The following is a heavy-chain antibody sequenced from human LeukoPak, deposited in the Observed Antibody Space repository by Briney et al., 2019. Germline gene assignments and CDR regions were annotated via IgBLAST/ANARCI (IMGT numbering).Heavy chain of an antibody. Sequence: GGSLRLSCAASGFTFSTYAMNWVRQAPGKGLEWVSGISGSGGSTYYADSVKGRFTISRDNSKNTLYLEMNSLRAEDTAVYYCAKDRHSGTFDYWGQGTLVIVSS. CDR3: AKDRHSGTFDY. V-gene: IGHV3-23*01. CDR2: ISGSGGST. J-gene: IGHJ4*02. D-gene: IGHD1-26*01. CDR1: GFTFSTYA.